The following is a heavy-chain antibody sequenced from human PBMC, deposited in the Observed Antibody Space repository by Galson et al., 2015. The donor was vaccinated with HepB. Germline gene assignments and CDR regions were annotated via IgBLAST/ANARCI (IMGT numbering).Heavy chain of an antibody. D-gene: IGHD5-24*01. V-gene: IGHV3-64D*06. CDR1: GITFSSYA. CDR2: INNNGGTT. J-gene: IGHJ4*02. Sequence: SLRLSCAASGITFSSYAMHWVRQAPGKGLEYVSAINNNGGTTYYADSVKGRFTISRDNSKNTLYLQMSSLRVEDTAVYYCVKEKMGIGWIDYWGQGTLVTVSS. CDR3: VKEKMGIGWIDY.